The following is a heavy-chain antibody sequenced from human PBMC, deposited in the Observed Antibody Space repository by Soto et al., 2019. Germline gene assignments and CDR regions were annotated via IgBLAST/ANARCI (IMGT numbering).Heavy chain of an antibody. CDR3: VRSKGGYSYGTPFDY. V-gene: IGHV3-9*01. J-gene: IGHJ4*02. CDR1: GFTFDDYA. D-gene: IGHD5-18*01. CDR2: ISWNSGNI. Sequence: EVQLEEFGGALVQPGRSLRLSCAASGFTFDDYAMHWVRQVLGKGLEWVSSISWNSGNIGYADSVKGRFTTSRDNAKNSLYLQMNSLRPEDTALYYCVRSKGGYSYGTPFDYWGQGTLVTVSS.